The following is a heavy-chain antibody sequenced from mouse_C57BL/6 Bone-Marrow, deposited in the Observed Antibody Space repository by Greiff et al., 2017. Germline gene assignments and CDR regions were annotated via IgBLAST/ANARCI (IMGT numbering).Heavy chain of an antibody. CDR2: IDPSDSYT. CDR3: ARGGIEDFDY. V-gene: IGHV1-50*01. CDR1: GYTFTSYW. Sequence: VQLQESGAELVKPGASVKLSCKASGYTFTSYWMQWVKQRPGQGLEWIGEIDPSDSYTNYNQKFKGKATLTVDTSSSTAYMQLSSLTSEDSAVYYCARGGIEDFDYWGQGTTLTVSS. J-gene: IGHJ2*01.